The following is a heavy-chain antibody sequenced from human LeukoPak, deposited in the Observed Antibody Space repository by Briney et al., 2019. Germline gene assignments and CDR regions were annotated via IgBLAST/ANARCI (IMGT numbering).Heavy chain of an antibody. CDR3: ARAGVGARFEDY. D-gene: IGHD1-26*01. V-gene: IGHV3-53*01. Sequence: PGGSLRLSCAASGFTVNSNYWSWVRQAPGKGLEWVSVIYSGGTTYYADSVKGRFTFSRDNSKNMLHLQMNSLRAEDTAVYYCARAGVGARFEDYWGQGTLVTVSS. J-gene: IGHJ4*02. CDR1: GFTVNSNY. CDR2: IYSGGTT.